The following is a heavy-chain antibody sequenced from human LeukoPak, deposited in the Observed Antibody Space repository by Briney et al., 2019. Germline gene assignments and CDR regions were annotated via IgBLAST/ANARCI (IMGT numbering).Heavy chain of an antibody. CDR1: GYTFTGYY. J-gene: IGHJ5*02. V-gene: IGHV1-2*06. D-gene: IGHD4-11*01. Sequence: GASVKVSCKASGYTFTGYYMHWVRQAPGQPREWMGRIIPNSGGTNYAQTFQSRVTMSRDTSISTAYMKLSRLRSDDTAVYYCARYSRDWFDPWGQGTLVTVSS. CDR2: IIPNSGGT. CDR3: ARYSRDWFDP.